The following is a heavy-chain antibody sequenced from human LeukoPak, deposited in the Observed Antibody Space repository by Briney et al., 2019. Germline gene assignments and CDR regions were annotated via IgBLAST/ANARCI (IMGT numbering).Heavy chain of an antibody. J-gene: IGHJ3*02. D-gene: IGHD2-21*02. CDR2: IYHGGNT. CDR1: GDSISSYY. Sequence: SETLSLTCTVSGDSISSYYWSWIRQPPGKGLEWIGYIYHGGNTNSNPSLKSRVTISVDTTKNQFSLRRSSVTAADTAVYYCARSIIVVVAAGALDIWGQGTMVTVSS. CDR3: ARSIIVVVAAGALDI. V-gene: IGHV4-59*08.